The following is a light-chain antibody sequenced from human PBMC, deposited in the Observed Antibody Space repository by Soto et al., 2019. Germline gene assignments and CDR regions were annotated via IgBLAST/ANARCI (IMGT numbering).Light chain of an antibody. J-gene: IGLJ2*01. CDR3: CSYAGGTSVV. CDR2: EDI. V-gene: IGLV2-23*01. CDR1: SSDVGRYNL. Sequence: QSALTQSASVSGSPGQSITISCTGSSSDVGRYNLVSWYQQHPGKAPKLIIYEDIERPSGVSNRFSGSKSGNTASLTISGLQTEDEADYYCCSYAGGTSVVFGGGTQLTVL.